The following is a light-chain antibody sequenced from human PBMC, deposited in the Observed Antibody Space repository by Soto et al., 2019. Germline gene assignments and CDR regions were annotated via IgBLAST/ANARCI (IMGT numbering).Light chain of an antibody. V-gene: IGKV1-5*01. CDR2: DAS. J-gene: IGKJ1*01. Sequence: DIQMTQSPSTLSASVGDRVTITCRASQRISTWLAWYQQKPGKAPKLLISDASSFETGFPSRFSGSGSGTEFTLTINSLQPDDFATYYCQQYKSYWTFVQGTKVDIK. CDR1: QRISTW. CDR3: QQYKSYWT.